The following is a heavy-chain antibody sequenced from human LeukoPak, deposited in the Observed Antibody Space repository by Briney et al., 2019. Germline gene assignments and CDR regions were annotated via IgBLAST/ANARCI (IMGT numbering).Heavy chain of an antibody. J-gene: IGHJ4*02. CDR2: IHPGDSDT. CDR3: ARLDSSGYYPFDD. CDR1: GYSFTSYW. V-gene: IGHV5-51*01. D-gene: IGHD3-22*01. Sequence: GESLKISCKGSGYSFTSYWIGWVRQMPGKGLEWMGIIHPGDSDTRYSPTFQGRVTISADKSISAAYLQWSSLKASDTAMYYCARLDSSGYYPFDDWGQGTLVTVSS.